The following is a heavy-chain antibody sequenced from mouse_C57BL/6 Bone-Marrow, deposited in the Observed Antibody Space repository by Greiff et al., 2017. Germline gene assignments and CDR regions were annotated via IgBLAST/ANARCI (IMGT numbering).Heavy chain of an antibody. V-gene: IGHV6-3*01. D-gene: IGHD1-1*01. Sequence: EVMLVESGGGLVQPGGSMKLSCVASGFTFSNYWMNWVRQSPEKGLEWVAQIRLKSDNYATNYAESVKGRFTISRDDSKISVYLQMNNLRAEDTGIYYCTPHYYGSGFAYWGQGTLVTVSA. CDR3: TPHYYGSGFAY. CDR2: IRLKSDNYAT. J-gene: IGHJ3*01. CDR1: GFTFSNYW.